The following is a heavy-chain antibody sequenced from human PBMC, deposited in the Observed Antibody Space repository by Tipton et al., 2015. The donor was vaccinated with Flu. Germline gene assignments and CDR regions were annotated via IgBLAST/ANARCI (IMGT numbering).Heavy chain of an antibody. CDR2: IYPGDSDT. J-gene: IGHJ5*02. D-gene: IGHD3-3*01. Sequence: QLVQSGAEVKKPGESLKISCKGSGYSFTSYWIGWVRQMHGKGLEWMGIIYPGDSDTRYSPSFQGQVTLSADKSISTAYLQWSSLKASDTAMYYCARRWFWSGYYTGPGGDWFDPWGQGTLVTVSS. CDR1: GYSFTSYW. CDR3: ARRWFWSGYYTGPGGDWFDP. V-gene: IGHV5-51*03.